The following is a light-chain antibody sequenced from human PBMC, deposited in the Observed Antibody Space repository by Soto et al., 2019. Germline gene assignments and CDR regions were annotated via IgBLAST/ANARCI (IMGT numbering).Light chain of an antibody. CDR1: QSISSW. Sequence: GDRVTITCRASQSISSWLAWYQQKPGKVPKLLIYDASKLESGVPSRFSGSGSGTEFTLTISSLQPDDFATYYCQQFNTYALTFGGGTKVEIK. J-gene: IGKJ4*01. CDR2: DAS. V-gene: IGKV1-5*01. CDR3: QQFNTYALT.